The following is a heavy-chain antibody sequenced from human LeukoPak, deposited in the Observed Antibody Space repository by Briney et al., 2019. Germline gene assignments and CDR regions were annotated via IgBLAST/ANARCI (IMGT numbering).Heavy chain of an antibody. V-gene: IGHV4-39*01. CDR2: IYYSGST. D-gene: IGHD3-16*01. CDR1: GGSISSNSFY. CDR3: ARQGADYFYYYVDV. Sequence: SETLSLTCSVSGGSISSNSFYWDWIRQPPGKGLEWIGSIYYSGSTFYSSSLESRVSLSVDMSKNQFSLELTSVTAADTAVYYCARQGADYFYYYVDVWGEGTTVAVSS. J-gene: IGHJ6*03.